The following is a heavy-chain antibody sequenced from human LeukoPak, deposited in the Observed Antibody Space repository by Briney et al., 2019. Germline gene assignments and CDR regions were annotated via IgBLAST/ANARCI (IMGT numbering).Heavy chain of an antibody. CDR3: ARDPLVASDAFDI. J-gene: IGHJ3*02. CDR1: GGSISSYY. CDR2: IYYSGNT. D-gene: IGHD2-2*01. Sequence: PLETLSLTCTVSGGSISSYYWSWIRQPPGKGVEWIGYIYYSGNTNYNPSLKSRVTISVDTSKNQFSLKLSSVTAADTAVYYCARDPLVASDAFDIWGQGTMVTVSS. V-gene: IGHV4-59*12.